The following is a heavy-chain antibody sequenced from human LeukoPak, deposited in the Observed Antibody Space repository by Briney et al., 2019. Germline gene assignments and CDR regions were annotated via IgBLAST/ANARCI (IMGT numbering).Heavy chain of an antibody. D-gene: IGHD1-26*01. CDR1: GGSISSSSYY. J-gene: IGHJ4*02. CDR3: ARLRGELTFDY. V-gene: IGHV4-39*07. Sequence: PSETLSLTCTVSGGSISSSSYYWGWIRQPPGKGLEWLGTIYYSGSTYYNPSLKSRVTISVDTSKNQFSLKLSSVTAADTAVYYCARLRGELTFDYWGQGTLVTVSS. CDR2: IYYSGST.